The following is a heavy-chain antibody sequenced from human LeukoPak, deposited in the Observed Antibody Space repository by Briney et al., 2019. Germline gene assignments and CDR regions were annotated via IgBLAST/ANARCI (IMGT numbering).Heavy chain of an antibody. Sequence: SETLSLTCTVSGGSISGYYWSWIRQPPGKGLEWIGYIYYRGDTSYNPSLKSRVTISVDTSKNQFSLKLSSVTAADTAVYYCARDPRGHYYDSSGYYHPYWFDPWGQGTLVTVSS. CDR3: ARDPRGHYYDSSGYYHPYWFDP. V-gene: IGHV4-59*12. CDR1: GGSISGYY. J-gene: IGHJ5*02. CDR2: IYYRGDT. D-gene: IGHD3-22*01.